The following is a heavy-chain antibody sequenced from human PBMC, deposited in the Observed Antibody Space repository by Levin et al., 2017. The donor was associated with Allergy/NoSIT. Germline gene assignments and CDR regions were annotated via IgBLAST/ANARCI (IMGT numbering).Heavy chain of an antibody. CDR2: TNPNSGGT. CDR3: ARVIYDTDYYYGLDG. Sequence: ASVKVSCKASGYTFTDYYMHWLRQAPGQGLEWMGWTNPNSGGTNLAQKFKGRVTMTRDTSTSTAYMELRRLRSDDTAVYYCARVIYDTDYYYGLDGWGQGTTVTVSS. CDR1: GYTFTDYY. J-gene: IGHJ6*02. V-gene: IGHV1-2*02. D-gene: IGHD3-22*01.